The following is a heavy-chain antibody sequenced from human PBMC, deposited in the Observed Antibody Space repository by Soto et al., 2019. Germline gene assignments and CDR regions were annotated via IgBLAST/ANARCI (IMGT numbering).Heavy chain of an antibody. D-gene: IGHD3-3*01. CDR3: ARHAYDFWSGHPNPRYYYGMDV. CDR1: GYSFSNHW. Sequence: PGESLKISCAASGYSFSNHWIGWVRQMPGKGLEWMGIIYPGDSNTRYSPSLQGQVTISVDKSISTAYLQWSSLKATDTAMYYCARHAYDFWSGHPNPRYYYGMDVWGQGTTVTVSS. CDR2: IYPGDSNT. J-gene: IGHJ6*02. V-gene: IGHV5-51*01.